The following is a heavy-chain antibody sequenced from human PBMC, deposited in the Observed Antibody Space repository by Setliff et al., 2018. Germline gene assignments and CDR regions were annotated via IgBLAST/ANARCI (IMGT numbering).Heavy chain of an antibody. CDR1: GASISSGTYY. D-gene: IGHD1-1*01. CDR3: ARTGTYRYFDY. V-gene: IGHV4-39*01. CDR2: IYYRGDT. J-gene: IGHJ4*02. Sequence: LSLTCTVSGASISSGTYYWGWIRQPPGKGLEWIGRIYYRGDTYYNASLKGRLTISVDTAQNQFSLRLTSVTAADTAVYYCARTGTYRYFDYWGQGALVTVSS.